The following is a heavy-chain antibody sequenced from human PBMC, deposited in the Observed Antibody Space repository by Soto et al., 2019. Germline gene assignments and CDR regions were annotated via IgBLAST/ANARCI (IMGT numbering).Heavy chain of an antibody. CDR2: IYYSGST. CDR3: ARVGGQLWLLLDAFDI. Sequence: QVQLQESGPGLVKPSQTLSLTCTVSGGSISSGGYYWSWIRQHPGKGLEWIGYIYYSGSTYYNPSLTSRVTISVDTSKNQFSLKLSSVTAADTAVYYCARVGGQLWLLLDAFDIWGQGTMVTVSS. V-gene: IGHV4-31*03. D-gene: IGHD5-18*01. J-gene: IGHJ3*02. CDR1: GGSISSGGYY.